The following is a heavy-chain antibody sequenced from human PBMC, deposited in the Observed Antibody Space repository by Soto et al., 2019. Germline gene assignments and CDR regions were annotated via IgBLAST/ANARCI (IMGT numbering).Heavy chain of an antibody. CDR2: ISGSGGST. D-gene: IGHD5-12*01. CDR1: GFTFSSYA. Sequence: GGSLRLSCAASGFTFSSYAMSWGRQAPGKGLELVSAISGSGGSTYYADSVKGRFTISRDNTKNTLYLQMNSLRAEDTAVYYCAKVHRRGYDLKAIDYRGQGTLVTVSS. CDR3: AKVHRRGYDLKAIDY. J-gene: IGHJ4*02. V-gene: IGHV3-23*01.